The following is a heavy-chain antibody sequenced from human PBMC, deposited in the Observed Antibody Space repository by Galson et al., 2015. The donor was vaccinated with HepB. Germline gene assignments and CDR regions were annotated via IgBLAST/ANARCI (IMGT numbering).Heavy chain of an antibody. J-gene: IGHJ4*02. CDR1: GFIFSSYA. CDR2: TSDDGSDK. Sequence: SLRLSCAASGFIFSSYALHWVRQAPGKGLEWVAVTSDDGSDKYHADPVKGRFTISRDNSKNTLYLQMNSLRGEDTAVYYCAREGRGMPAFDYWGQGTLVTVSS. CDR3: AREGRGMPAFDY. D-gene: IGHD2-2*01. V-gene: IGHV3-30-3*01.